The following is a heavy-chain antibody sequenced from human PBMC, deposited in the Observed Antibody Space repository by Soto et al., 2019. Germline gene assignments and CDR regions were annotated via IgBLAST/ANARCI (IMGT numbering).Heavy chain of an antibody. J-gene: IGHJ5*02. CDR1: GGSISSSNW. CDR3: ASGGFYGEFNWFDQ. V-gene: IGHV4-4*02. CDR2: IYHSGST. D-gene: IGHD4-17*01. Sequence: SETLSLTCAVSGGSISSSNWWSWVRQPPGKGLEWIGEIYHSGSTNYNPSLKSRVTISVDKSKNQFSLKLSTVTAADTAVYYWASGGFYGEFNWFDQWGSGTLVAVPS.